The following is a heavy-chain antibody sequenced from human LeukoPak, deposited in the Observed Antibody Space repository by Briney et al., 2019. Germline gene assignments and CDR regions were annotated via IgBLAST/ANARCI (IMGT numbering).Heavy chain of an antibody. CDR1: AYGFSSYW. V-gene: IGHV5-51*01. CDR2: IYPDDSDT. J-gene: IGHJ4*02. D-gene: IGHD2-2*02. Sequence: GESLKISCQGSAYGFSSYWIGWVRQMPGKGLEWMGIIYPDDSDTRYSPSFEGQVTISADKSISTAYLQWSGLKASDTAIYYCARLRYCTSISCHSFDSWGQGTLVTVSS. CDR3: ARLRYCTSISCHSFDS.